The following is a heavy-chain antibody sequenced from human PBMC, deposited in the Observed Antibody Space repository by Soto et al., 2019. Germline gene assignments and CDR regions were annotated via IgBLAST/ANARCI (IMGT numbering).Heavy chain of an antibody. J-gene: IGHJ5*02. V-gene: IGHV1-69*02. CDR2: IIPILGIA. D-gene: IGHD2-21*02. CDR1: GGTFSSYT. Sequence: QVQLVQSGAEVKKPGSSVKVSCKASGGTFSSYTISWVRQAPGQGLEWMGRIIPILGIANYAQKFQGRVTISADKYMSKAYIELNSLGSEDTVVYYCARGAYCGGDCHSPQPPRFDPWGQGALVTVSS. CDR3: ARGAYCGGDCHSPQPPRFDP.